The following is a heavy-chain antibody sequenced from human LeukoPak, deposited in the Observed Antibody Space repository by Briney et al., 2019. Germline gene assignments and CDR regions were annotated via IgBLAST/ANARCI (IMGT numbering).Heavy chain of an antibody. CDR1: GGTFSSYA. CDR3: ARESLVAPMDY. V-gene: IGHV1-69*04. J-gene: IGHJ4*02. D-gene: IGHD3-16*02. CDR2: IIPILGIA. Sequence: SVKVSCKASGGTFSSYAISWVRQAPGQGLEWMGRIIPILGIANYAQKFQGRVTITADKSTSTAYMELSGLRSDDTAVYYCARESLVAPMDYWGQGTLVTVSS.